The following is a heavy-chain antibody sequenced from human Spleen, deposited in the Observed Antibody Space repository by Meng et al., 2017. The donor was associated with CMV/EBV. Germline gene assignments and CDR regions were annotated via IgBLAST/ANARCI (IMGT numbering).Heavy chain of an antibody. D-gene: IGHD2-2*01. J-gene: IGHJ5*02. Sequence: TSSSYYWGSVRQPPGRGLAWIGPIFYTGTSYYNPSLKSRVTMSVDTSKTQFSLKLTSVTAADTAVYYCARHRSVVVVSPATMDWFDPWGQGTLVTVSS. CDR3: ARHRSVVVVSPATMDWFDP. CDR2: IFYTGTS. CDR1: TSSSYY. V-gene: IGHV4-39*01.